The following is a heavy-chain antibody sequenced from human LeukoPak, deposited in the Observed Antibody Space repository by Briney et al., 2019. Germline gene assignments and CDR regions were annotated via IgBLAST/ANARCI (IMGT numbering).Heavy chain of an antibody. D-gene: IGHD2-2*01. CDR3: AKDAPVNIVVVPAANS. V-gene: IGHV3-53*01. J-gene: IGHJ4*02. CDR1: GFTVSSDY. Sequence: PGGSLRLSCAASGFTVSSDYMSWVRQAPGKGLEWVSVIYSGGRTYYADSVKGRFTISRDNSKNTLYLQMNSLRAEDPAVYYCAKDAPVNIVVVPAANSWGQGTLVTVSS. CDR2: IYSGGRT.